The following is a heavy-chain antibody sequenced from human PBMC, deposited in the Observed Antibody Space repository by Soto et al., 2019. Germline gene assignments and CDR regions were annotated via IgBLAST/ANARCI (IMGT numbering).Heavy chain of an antibody. D-gene: IGHD2-15*01. J-gene: IGHJ6*02. CDR1: GGTFSSYA. CDR2: IIPIFGTA. V-gene: IGHV1-69*06. CDR3: ALRMNCSGGSWYSYYYYYGMDV. Sequence: QVQLVQSGAEVKKPGSSVKVSCKASGGTFSSYAISWVRQAPGQGLEWMGGIIPIFGTANYAQKFQGRVTITADKSTSTAYMELSRLRSEDRGVYYCALRMNCSGGSWYSYYYYYGMDVWGQGTTVTVSS.